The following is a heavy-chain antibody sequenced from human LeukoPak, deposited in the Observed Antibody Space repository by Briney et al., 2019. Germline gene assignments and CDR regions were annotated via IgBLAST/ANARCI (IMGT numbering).Heavy chain of an antibody. V-gene: IGHV3-21*01. CDR3: ARDGRSAWYEDS. CDR2: ISSTSSYI. D-gene: IGHD6-13*01. J-gene: IGHJ4*02. Sequence: GESLRLSCAASGFTFSGYSMNWVRQAPGKGLEWVSSISSTSSYIYYADSVKGRFTISRDNAKNSLFLQMNNVRVEDAAVYFCARDGRSAWYEDSWGQGTLVTVSS. CDR1: GFTFSGYS.